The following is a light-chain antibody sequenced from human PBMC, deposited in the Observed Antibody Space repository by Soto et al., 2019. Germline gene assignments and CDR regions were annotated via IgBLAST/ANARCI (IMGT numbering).Light chain of an antibody. V-gene: IGLV4-60*02. Sequence: QAVLTQSSSASASLGSSVKLTCTLSSGHSSYIIAWHQQQPGKAPRYLMKLEGSGSYNKGSGVPDRFSGSSSGADRYLTICNLQFEDEADYYCETWDSNTRVFGGGTKVTVL. CDR3: ETWDSNTRV. CDR2: LEGSGSY. J-gene: IGLJ2*01. CDR1: SGHSSYI.